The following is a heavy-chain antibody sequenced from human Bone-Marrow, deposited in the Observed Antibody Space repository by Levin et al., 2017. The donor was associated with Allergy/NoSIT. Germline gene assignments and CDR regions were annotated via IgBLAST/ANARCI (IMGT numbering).Heavy chain of an antibody. Sequence: GGSLRLSCAGSGFSFRDAWMTWVRQAPGKGLEWVGRIKSKVEGETTDYAAPVKGRFTISRDDSKNTLYVQMSSLRTEDTAVYYCAWENFHHWGQGTLVTVSS. CDR2: IKSKVEGETT. CDR3: AWENFHH. V-gene: IGHV3-15*01. CDR1: GFSFRDAW. J-gene: IGHJ1*01. D-gene: IGHD1-26*01.